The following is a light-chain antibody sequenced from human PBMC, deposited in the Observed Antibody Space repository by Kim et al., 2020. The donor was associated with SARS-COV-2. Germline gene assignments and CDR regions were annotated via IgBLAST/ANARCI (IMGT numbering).Light chain of an antibody. CDR2: AAS. V-gene: IGKV1-27*01. Sequence: DIQMTQSPSSLSVSVGGRVTITCRASQGITNSLAWYQQKPGKVPQLLIYAASALQSGVPSRFSGSGSGTDFTLTISSLQPEDVATYYCQKYNCAPWTFGQGTKVDIK. CDR3: QKYNCAPWT. CDR1: QGITNS. J-gene: IGKJ1*01.